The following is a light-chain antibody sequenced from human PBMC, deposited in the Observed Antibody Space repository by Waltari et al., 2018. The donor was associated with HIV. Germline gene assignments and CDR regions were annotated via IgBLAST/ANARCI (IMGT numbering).Light chain of an antibody. CDR2: EVS. CDR3: CSYAGSSTWV. J-gene: IGLJ3*02. V-gene: IGLV2-23*02. CDR1: SSDVGSYNL. Sequence: QSALTQPASVSGSPGQSITISCTGTSSDVGSYNLVSWYQQRPGKAPKLMIYEVSKRPSGVSNRFAGSKSGSTASLTISGLQAEDEADYYCCSYAGSSTWVFGGGTKLTVL.